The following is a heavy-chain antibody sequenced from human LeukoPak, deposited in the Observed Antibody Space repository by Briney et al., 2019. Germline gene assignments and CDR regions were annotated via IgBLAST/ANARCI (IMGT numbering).Heavy chain of an antibody. Sequence: SVKVSCKASGGTFSSYAISRVRQAPGQGLEWMGGIIPIFGTANYAQKFQGRVTITADESTSTAYMELSSLRSDDTAVYYCARVRGDRDYYYMDVWGKGTTVTVSS. CDR3: ARVRGDRDYYYMDV. D-gene: IGHD3-10*01. CDR1: GGTFSSYA. V-gene: IGHV1-69*13. CDR2: IIPIFGTA. J-gene: IGHJ6*03.